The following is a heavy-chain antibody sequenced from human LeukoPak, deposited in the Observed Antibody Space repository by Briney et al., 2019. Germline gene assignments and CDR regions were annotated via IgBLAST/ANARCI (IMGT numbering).Heavy chain of an antibody. CDR1: GYTFTTYT. Sequence: ASVKVSCKASGYTFTTYTLHWVRQAPGQRLEWMGYINTGNGNTKYSQEFQGRVTITRDTSASTAYMELSSLRSEDMAVYYCAREGERGYSYVDYWGQGTLVTVSS. CDR2: INTGNGNT. V-gene: IGHV1-3*03. D-gene: IGHD5-18*01. CDR3: AREGERGYSYVDY. J-gene: IGHJ4*02.